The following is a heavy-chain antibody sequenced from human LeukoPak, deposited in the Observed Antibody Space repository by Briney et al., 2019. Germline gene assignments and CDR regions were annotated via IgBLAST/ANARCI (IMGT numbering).Heavy chain of an antibody. CDR2: ISGSGGST. CDR3: ARRGYTYGYFDY. V-gene: IGHV3-23*01. J-gene: IGHJ4*02. CDR1: GFTFSSYA. D-gene: IGHD5-18*01. Sequence: QAGGSLRLSCAASGFTFSSYAMSWVRQAPGKGLEWVSAISGSGGSTYYADSVKGRFTISRDNSKNTLYLQMNSLRADDTAVYYCARRGYTYGYFDYWGQGTLVTVSS.